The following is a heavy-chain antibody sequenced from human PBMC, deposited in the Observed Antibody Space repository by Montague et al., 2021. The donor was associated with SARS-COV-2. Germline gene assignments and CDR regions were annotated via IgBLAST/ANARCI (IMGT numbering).Heavy chain of an antibody. Sequence: SETLSLTCAVHGGSFSTYSWNWIRQPPGKGLEWTGEIHHGGSTNYNPSLKSRVTISADTSKNQFSLKLTSVAAADTAVYYCARLGDGVVPSPILGVGPYYSYYYMDVWGKGTTVTVSS. J-gene: IGHJ6*03. CDR2: IHHGGST. CDR1: GGSFSTYS. CDR3: ARLGDGVVPSPILGVGPYYSYYYMDV. D-gene: IGHD3-10*01. V-gene: IGHV4-34*01.